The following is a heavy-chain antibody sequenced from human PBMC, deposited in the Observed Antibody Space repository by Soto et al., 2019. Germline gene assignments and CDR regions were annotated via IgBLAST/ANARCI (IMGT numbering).Heavy chain of an antibody. D-gene: IGHD6-19*01. V-gene: IGHV3-7*01. CDR2: INQDGSEK. Sequence: LRLSCAAAEFTFNNFWMTWVRQAPGKGLECVANINQDGSEKYYVNSVKGRFTISRDNAKNSLYLQMDSLRTEDTAVYYCVKQAPAGWHFFDTWGQGTLVTVSS. J-gene: IGHJ4*02. CDR1: EFTFNNFW. CDR3: VKQAPAGWHFFDT.